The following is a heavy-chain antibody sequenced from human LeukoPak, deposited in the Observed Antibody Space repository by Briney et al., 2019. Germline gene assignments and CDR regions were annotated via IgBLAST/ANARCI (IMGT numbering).Heavy chain of an antibody. CDR1: GFTFSSYA. CDR3: AKDPKGRYSSGWLWFDY. D-gene: IGHD6-19*01. J-gene: IGHJ4*02. CDR2: ISGSGGST. Sequence: GGSLRLSCAASGFTFSSYAMSWVRQAPGKGLEWVSAISGSGGSTYYADSVKGRFTISRDNSKNTLYLQMNSLRAEDTAVYYCAKDPKGRYSSGWLWFDYWGQGTLVTVSS. V-gene: IGHV3-23*01.